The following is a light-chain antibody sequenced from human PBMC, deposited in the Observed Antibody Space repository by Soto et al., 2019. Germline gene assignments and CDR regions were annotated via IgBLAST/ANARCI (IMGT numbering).Light chain of an antibody. CDR1: DSVSSY. V-gene: IGKV3-15*01. CDR2: GAS. Sequence: EIMMTQPPATLSGSPGERVTLSCRASDSVSSYLAWYQQKPGQAPRLLLYGASTRATGVPARFSGSGSGTEFTLTISSLQSEDVAVYYCQQYKSWLYTFGQGTKLEIK. J-gene: IGKJ2*01. CDR3: QQYKSWLYT.